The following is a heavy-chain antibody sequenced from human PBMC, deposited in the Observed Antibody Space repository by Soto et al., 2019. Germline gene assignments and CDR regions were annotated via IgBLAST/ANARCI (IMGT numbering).Heavy chain of an antibody. V-gene: IGHV1-3*01. J-gene: IGHJ6*02. CDR3: ARDSCPYYYGSGGYMTPTYHYGMHX. CDR1: GYTFTSYA. CDR2: INAVNGNT. Sequence: VSVKVSCKASGYTFTSYAMHWVRQAPGQRLEWMGFINAVNGNTKYSHKFQGRVTITRDTSARTAYMELSSLRSEDTAVYYCARDSCPYYYGSGGYMTPTYHYGMHXWGQVTTVTIS. D-gene: IGHD3-10*01.